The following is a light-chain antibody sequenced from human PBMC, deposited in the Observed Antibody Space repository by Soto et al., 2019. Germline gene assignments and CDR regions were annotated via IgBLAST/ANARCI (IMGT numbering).Light chain of an antibody. Sequence: EIVMTQSPATLSVSPGERATLSCRASQSVSSNLAWYQQKPGQAPRLLIYGASTRATGIPARFSGGGSGTEFTLTISSLQSEDFAVYYCQQYNNWPPYTFGQGTKLEMK. CDR2: GAS. J-gene: IGKJ2*01. V-gene: IGKV3-15*01. CDR1: QSVSSN. CDR3: QQYNNWPPYT.